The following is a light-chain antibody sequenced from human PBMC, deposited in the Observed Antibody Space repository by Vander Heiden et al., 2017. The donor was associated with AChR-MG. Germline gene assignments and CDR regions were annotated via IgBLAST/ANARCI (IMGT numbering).Light chain of an antibody. J-gene: IGLJ2*01. CDR1: NIGNKK. Sequence: SYELTQPRSVPVALGPTARITWGGNNIGNKKVHWYQQKPGQAPVLVIYRGSYRPSGIPARFSGSNSANTATLTISSAQAEDEADYYCQVWDSSTAVFGGGTKLTVL. CDR2: RGS. CDR3: QVWDSSTAV. V-gene: IGLV3-9*01.